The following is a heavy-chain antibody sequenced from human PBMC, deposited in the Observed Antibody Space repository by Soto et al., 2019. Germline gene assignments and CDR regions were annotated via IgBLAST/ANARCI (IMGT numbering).Heavy chain of an antibody. Sequence: QVQLQQWGAGLLKPSETLSLTCAVNGGSFSAYYWTWIRQHPGRGLEWIVEIDHSGSTNYTPSLESRGTISIDTAKNRCSLNVTSVTAADTAVYYCVIGLRYSGMDVFGQGTTVTVS. CDR1: GGSFSAYY. J-gene: IGHJ6*02. CDR3: VIGLRYSGMDV. D-gene: IGHD2-15*01. CDR2: IDHSGST. V-gene: IGHV4-34*01.